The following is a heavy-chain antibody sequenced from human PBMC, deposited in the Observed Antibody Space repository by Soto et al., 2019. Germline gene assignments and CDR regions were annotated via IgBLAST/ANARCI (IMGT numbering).Heavy chain of an antibody. V-gene: IGHV2-26*01. D-gene: IGHD3-3*01. CDR2: ISSNDEK. J-gene: IGHJ6*03. CDR1: GFSLSNARLG. CDR3: AHAYYDFWRASYYHYMDV. Sequence: GPTLVNPTETLTLTCTVSGFSLSNARLGVSWIRQSPGRALEWLAHISSNDEKSYSTSLKTRLTISKDTSKSQVVLIMTNLGPVDTAKSYCAHAYYDFWRASYYHYMDVWGKGTTVTVSS.